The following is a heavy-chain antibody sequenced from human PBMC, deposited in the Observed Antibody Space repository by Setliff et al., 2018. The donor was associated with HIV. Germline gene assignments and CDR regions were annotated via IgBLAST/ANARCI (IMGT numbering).Heavy chain of an antibody. J-gene: IGHJ4*02. CDR3: VRGGGSSAYPPFEY. CDR1: GYTFTTYY. V-gene: IGHV1-46*01. D-gene: IGHD3-16*01. Sequence: GASVKVSCKASGYTFTTYYIHWVRQAPGQGLEWMGIINPSAVTSYGQKFQGRLTVTRDTSTSTVYMDLSSLRSEDTAVYYCVRGGGSSAYPPFEYWGQGTLVTVSS. CDR2: INPSAVT.